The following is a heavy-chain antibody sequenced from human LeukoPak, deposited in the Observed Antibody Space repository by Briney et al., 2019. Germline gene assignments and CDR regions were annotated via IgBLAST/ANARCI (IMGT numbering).Heavy chain of an antibody. V-gene: IGHV4-39*01. J-gene: IGHJ6*03. D-gene: IGHD1-20*01. CDR1: GGSISSGSYC. CDR3: ASLTGTTDYYFYYMDV. CDR2: MYYSGTT. Sequence: PSETLSLTCTVYGGSISSGSYCSGWLRQPPGKGLEWIVSMYYSGTTFYSPSLKSRVTISVDTSKNQLSLKLSSVTAADTALYYCASLTGTTDYYFYYMDVWGKGTTVTVSS.